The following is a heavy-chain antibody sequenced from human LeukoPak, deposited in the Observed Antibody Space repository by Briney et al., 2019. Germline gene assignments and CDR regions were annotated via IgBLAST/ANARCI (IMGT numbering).Heavy chain of an antibody. Sequence: SETLSLTCTVSGGSISSYYWSWIRQPPGKGLEWIGYIYYTGSTSYNPSLQSRVTVSLDTSKNQFSLKLTSVTAADTAMYYCARFRAMDVWGQGTTVTVSS. CDR3: ARFRAMDV. V-gene: IGHV4-59*01. D-gene: IGHD3-10*01. CDR2: IYYTGST. CDR1: GGSISSYY. J-gene: IGHJ6*02.